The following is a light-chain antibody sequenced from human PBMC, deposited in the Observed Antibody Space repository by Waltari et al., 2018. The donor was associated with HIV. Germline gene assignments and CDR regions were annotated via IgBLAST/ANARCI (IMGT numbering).Light chain of an antibody. J-gene: IGLJ3*02. CDR3: AAWDDSLNGWV. Sequence: QSVLTQPPSATGTPGQRVRISRSGGSSNTGSKTDNWYQQLPGTAPKLLIYSNNQRPSGVPDRFSGSKSGTSASLAISGLQSEDEADYYCAAWDDSLNGWVFGGGTKLTVL. CDR1: SSNTGSKT. V-gene: IGLV1-44*01. CDR2: SNN.